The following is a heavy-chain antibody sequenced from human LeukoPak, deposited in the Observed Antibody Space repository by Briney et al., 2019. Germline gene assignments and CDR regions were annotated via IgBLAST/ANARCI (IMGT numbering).Heavy chain of an antibody. CDR2: INPNSGGT. CDR1: GYTFTGYY. V-gene: IGHV1-2*02. Sequence: ASVKVSCKASGYTFTGYYMHWVRQAPGQGLEWMGWINPNSGGTNYAQKFQGRVTMTRDTSISTAYMELSGLRSDDTAVYYCARGQDFWSGYTDPFDYWGQGTLVTVSS. D-gene: IGHD3-3*01. J-gene: IGHJ4*02. CDR3: ARGQDFWSGYTDPFDY.